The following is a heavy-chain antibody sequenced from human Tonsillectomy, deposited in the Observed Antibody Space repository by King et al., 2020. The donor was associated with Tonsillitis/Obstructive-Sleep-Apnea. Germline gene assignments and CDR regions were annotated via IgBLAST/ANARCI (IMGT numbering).Heavy chain of an antibody. CDR2: VNPSGGST. CDR1: GYTFTTYF. J-gene: IGHJ5*02. D-gene: IGHD3-22*01. CDR3: ARGAPDNSDDYGSWFDP. Sequence: QLVQSGAEVKKPGASVKVSCKASGYTFTTYFMHWVRQAPGQGLEWMGIVNPSGGSTIYAQKFQGRVTMTSDTSTSTVYMELSSLRPEDTAVYYCARGAPDNSDDYGSWFDPWGQGTLVTVSS. V-gene: IGHV1-46*01.